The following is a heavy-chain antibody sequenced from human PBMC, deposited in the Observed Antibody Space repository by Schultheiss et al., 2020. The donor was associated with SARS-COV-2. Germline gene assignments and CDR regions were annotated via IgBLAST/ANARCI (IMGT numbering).Heavy chain of an antibody. CDR3: TTSYGDYEVY. V-gene: IGHV3-15*01. CDR1: GFTFSNAW. J-gene: IGHJ4*02. Sequence: GESLKISCAASGFTFSNAWMSWVRQAPGKGLEWVGRIKSKTDGGTTDYAAPVKGRFTISRDDSKNTLYLQMNSLKTEDTAVYYCTTSYGDYEVYWGQGTLVTVSS. CDR2: IKSKTDGGTT. D-gene: IGHD4-17*01.